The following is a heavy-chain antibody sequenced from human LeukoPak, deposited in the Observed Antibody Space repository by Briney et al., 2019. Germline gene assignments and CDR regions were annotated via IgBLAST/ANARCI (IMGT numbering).Heavy chain of an antibody. D-gene: IGHD5-18*01. CDR3: AREGRDTAGSRLAEDV. CDR1: GFTFSSYG. J-gene: IGHJ6*04. CDR2: LWYDGSNK. Sequence: PGRSLRLSCAASGFTFSSYGMHWVRQAPGKGLEWVAVLWYDGSNKYYADSVKGRFTISRDNSKNTLYLQMNSLRVEDTAVYYCAREGRDTAGSRLAEDVWGKGTTVTVSS. V-gene: IGHV3-33*01.